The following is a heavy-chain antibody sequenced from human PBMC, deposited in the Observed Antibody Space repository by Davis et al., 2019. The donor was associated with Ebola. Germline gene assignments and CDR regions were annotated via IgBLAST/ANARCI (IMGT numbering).Heavy chain of an antibody. D-gene: IGHD3-22*01. J-gene: IGHJ4*02. CDR3: ARDPPYDQGYDY. CDR2: TYYRSKWFV. CDR1: GDSVSSNTAA. Sequence: SQTLSLTCAISGDSVSSNTAAWNWIRQSPSRGLEWLGRTYYRSKWFVDYAVSVKSRMTINSDTSKNQFSLQLSSATPEDTAVYYCARDPPYDQGYDYWGQGILVTVSS. V-gene: IGHV6-1*01.